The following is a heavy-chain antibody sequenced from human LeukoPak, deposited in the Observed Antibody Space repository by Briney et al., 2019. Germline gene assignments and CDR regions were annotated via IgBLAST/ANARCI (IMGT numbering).Heavy chain of an antibody. D-gene: IGHD2-2*01. CDR3: ARACVRSNTTCYST. Sequence: SDPQTLPCSVWSGSTCIAHYQGQWVRQPAAEVLDRHWNNFFNGVPYYSPSLKSRVTMSVDTYMDHLSLRLSSVADADTAVYYCARACVRSNTTCYSTWGQGLLVTVSS. V-gene: IGHV4-39*07. J-gene: IGHJ5*02. CDR1: SGSTCIAHYQ. CDR2: NFFNGVP.